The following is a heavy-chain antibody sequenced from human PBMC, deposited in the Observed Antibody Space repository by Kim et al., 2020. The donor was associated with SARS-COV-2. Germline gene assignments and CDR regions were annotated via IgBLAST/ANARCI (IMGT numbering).Heavy chain of an antibody. Sequence: GGSLRLSCAASGFTFSSYGMHWVRQAPGKGLEWVAVISYDGSNKYYADSVKGRFTISRDNSKNTLYLQMNSLRAEDTAVYYCAKDTFEFPEKWLLPYYFDYWGQGTLVTVSS. D-gene: IGHD3-22*01. CDR2: ISYDGSNK. V-gene: IGHV3-30*18. CDR3: AKDTFEFPEKWLLPYYFDY. J-gene: IGHJ4*02. CDR1: GFTFSSYG.